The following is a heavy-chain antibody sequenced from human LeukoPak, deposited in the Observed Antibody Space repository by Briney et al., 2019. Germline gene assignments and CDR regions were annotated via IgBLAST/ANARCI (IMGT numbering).Heavy chain of an antibody. CDR1: GYTFTSYD. Sequence: ASVKVSCKASGYTFTSYDINWVRQATGQGLEWMGWMNPNSGNTGYAQKFQGRVTMTRNTSISTAYMELSSLRSEDTAVYYCARAYQLLMGQFDYWGQGTLATVSS. J-gene: IGHJ4*02. CDR3: ARAYQLLMGQFDY. D-gene: IGHD2-2*01. V-gene: IGHV1-8*01. CDR2: MNPNSGNT.